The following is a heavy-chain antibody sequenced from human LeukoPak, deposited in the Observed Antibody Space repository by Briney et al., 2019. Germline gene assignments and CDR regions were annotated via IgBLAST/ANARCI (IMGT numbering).Heavy chain of an antibody. D-gene: IGHD5-12*01. Sequence: SETLSLTCAVSGGSFSGYYWSWIRQPPGKGLEWIGEINHSGSTNYNPFLKSRVTISVDTSKNQFSLKLSPVTAADTAVYYCARGNSGYDFYYYYYYMDVWGKGTTVTVSS. CDR3: ARGNSGYDFYYYYYYMDV. CDR2: INHSGST. CDR1: GGSFSGYY. J-gene: IGHJ6*03. V-gene: IGHV4-34*01.